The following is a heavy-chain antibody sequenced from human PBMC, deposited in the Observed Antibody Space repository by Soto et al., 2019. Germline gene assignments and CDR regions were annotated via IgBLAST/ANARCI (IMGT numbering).Heavy chain of an antibody. CDR3: AASERYHKAAY. CDR2: FSAFTGNA. V-gene: IGHV1-18*04. CDR1: GYPFSSYG. Sequence: QVQLVQSGAEVKKPGASVRVSCKASGYPFSSYGITWVRQAPGQGLEWMGWFSAFTGNANHAQKLQGRVTMTTDTSTSTAYMELRSLRSDDTAVYYCAASERYHKAAYWGQGTLVTVSS. D-gene: IGHD3-10*01. J-gene: IGHJ4*02.